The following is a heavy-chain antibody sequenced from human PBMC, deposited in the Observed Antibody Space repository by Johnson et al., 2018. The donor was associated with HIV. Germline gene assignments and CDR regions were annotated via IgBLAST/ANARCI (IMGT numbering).Heavy chain of an antibody. CDR2: IKQDGSEK. J-gene: IGHJ3*02. CDR1: GFTFSSYW. CDR3: ARDRLYYGSSWYEESNAFEI. Sequence: VQLVESGGGLVQPGGSLRLSCAASGFTFSSYWMSWVRQAPGKGLEWVANIKQDGSEKYYVDSVKGRFTISRDNAKNSLYLQMNSLRAEDTAVYYCARDRLYYGSSWYEESNAFEIWGQGTMVTVSS. V-gene: IGHV3-7*05. D-gene: IGHD6-13*01.